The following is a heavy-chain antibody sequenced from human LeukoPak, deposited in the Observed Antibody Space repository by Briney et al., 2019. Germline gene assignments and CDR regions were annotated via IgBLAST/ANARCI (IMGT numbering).Heavy chain of an antibody. D-gene: IGHD1-26*01. V-gene: IGHV3-7*05. CDR3: ARDRREYSGNYFDY. J-gene: IGHJ4*02. CDR2: IKEDGSDK. Sequence: PGGSLRLSCAAPGFTFNNYWMSWVRQAPGKGLKWVASIKEDGSDKYYVDSVKGRFTISRDSAKNSLFLQMNSLRAEDTAVYYCARDRREYSGNYFDYWGQGTLVTVSS. CDR1: GFTFNNYW.